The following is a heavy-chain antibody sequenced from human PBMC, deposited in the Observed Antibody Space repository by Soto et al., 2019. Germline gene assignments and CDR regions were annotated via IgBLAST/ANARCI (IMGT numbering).Heavy chain of an antibody. CDR3: VRTVGWLDP. V-gene: IGHV6-1*01. Sequence: SQTLSLTCAISGDSVSSNSAAWNWIRQSPSRGLEWLGRTYYRSRWYKEYAASVRSRITINPDTSKNQFSLQLNSVSPEDTAVYYCVRTVGWLDPWGQGILVTVSS. J-gene: IGHJ5*02. CDR2: TYYRSRWYK. D-gene: IGHD2-15*01. CDR1: GDSVSSNSAA.